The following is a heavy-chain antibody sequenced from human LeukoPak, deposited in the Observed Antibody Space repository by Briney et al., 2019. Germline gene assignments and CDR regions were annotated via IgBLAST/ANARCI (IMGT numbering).Heavy chain of an antibody. V-gene: IGHV3-23*01. CDR2: ITGSGDTT. D-gene: IGHD3-9*01. J-gene: IGHJ4*02. CDR3: AKWGDYDILTGYYVSDF. Sequence: GGSLRLPCAASGFIFRNYAMSWVRQAPGKGLEWVSAITGSGDTTYYADSVKGRFTVSRDNSKNTLYVEMNTLRAEDTAVYYCAKWGDYDILTGYYVSDFWGQGTLVTVSS. CDR1: GFIFRNYA.